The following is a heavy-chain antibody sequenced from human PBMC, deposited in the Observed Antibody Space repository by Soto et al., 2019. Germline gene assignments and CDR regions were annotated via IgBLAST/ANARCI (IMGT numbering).Heavy chain of an antibody. V-gene: IGHV4-34*01. CDR1: GGSFSGYY. D-gene: IGHD3-10*01. CDR2: INHSGST. CDR3: ARAITRGAFDI. J-gene: IGHJ3*02. Sequence: SETLSLTCAVYGGSFSGYYWSWIRQPPGKGLEWIGEINHSGSTNYNPSLKSRVTISVVTSKNQFSLKLSSVTAADTAVYYCARAITRGAFDIWGQGTMVTVSS.